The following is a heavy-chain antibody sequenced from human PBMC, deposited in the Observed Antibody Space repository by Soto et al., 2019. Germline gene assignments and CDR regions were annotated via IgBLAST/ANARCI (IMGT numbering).Heavy chain of an antibody. CDR1: GYTFSSYD. CDR2: MSRSSVFT. V-gene: IGHV1-8*01. Sequence: QVQLVQSGAEVKKPGASVKVSCKASGYTFSSYDLSWVRQATGQGLEWMGWMSRSSVFTGYAQKVQGRVTMTRNTDISTGYMDLGSLRSDDTAVYYCARGGGRDYFASWGKGTLVTVSS. D-gene: IGHD2-15*01. J-gene: IGHJ4*02. CDR3: ARGGGRDYFAS.